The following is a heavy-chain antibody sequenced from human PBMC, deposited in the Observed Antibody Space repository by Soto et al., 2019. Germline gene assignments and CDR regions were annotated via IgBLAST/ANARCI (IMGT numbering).Heavy chain of an antibody. Sequence: GGSLRLSCAAAGFTFSSYARHWVRQAPGKGLEWVAVISYDGSNKYYADSVKGRFTISRDNSKNTLYLQMNSLRAEDTAVYYCAREEDNWFDLWGQGTLVTGSS. CDR2: ISYDGSNK. CDR1: GFTFSSYA. V-gene: IGHV3-30-3*01. J-gene: IGHJ5*02. CDR3: AREEDNWFDL.